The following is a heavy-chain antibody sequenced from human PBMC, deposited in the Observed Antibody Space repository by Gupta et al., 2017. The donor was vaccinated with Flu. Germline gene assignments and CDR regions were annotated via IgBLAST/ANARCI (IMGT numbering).Heavy chain of an antibody. D-gene: IGHD2-2*01. J-gene: IGHJ4*02. CDR1: GYTFTAYS. V-gene: IGHV1-2*02. Sequence: QVQLVQSGVEVKKPGASVKVSCKTSGYTFTAYSIHWVRQAPGQGLEWMGWINPNSGGTNYAQKFQGRVTMTRDTSTTTAYMELSGLTYDDTSLYFCARAYCGSASCSPGGYWGQGTLVTVSS. CDR2: INPNSGGT. CDR3: ARAYCGSASCSPGGY.